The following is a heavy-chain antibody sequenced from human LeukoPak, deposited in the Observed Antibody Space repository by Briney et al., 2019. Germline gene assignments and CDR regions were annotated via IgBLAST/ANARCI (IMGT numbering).Heavy chain of an antibody. CDR3: AKVMGRAAAVATASDY. D-gene: IGHD6-13*01. J-gene: IGHJ4*02. V-gene: IGHV3-23*01. CDR1: GFTFSNYA. Sequence: GGSLRLSCAASGFTFSNYAMNWVRLAPGKGLEWVSTISDSGSSTYYADSVKGRFTISRDNSKNTLYLQMSSLRAEDTAVYYCAKVMGRAAAVATASDYWGQGTLVTVSS. CDR2: ISDSGSST.